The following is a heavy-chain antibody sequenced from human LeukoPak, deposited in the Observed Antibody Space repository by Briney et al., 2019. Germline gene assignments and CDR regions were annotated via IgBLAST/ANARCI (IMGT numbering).Heavy chain of an antibody. CDR2: ISYDGSNK. D-gene: IGHD3-9*01. V-gene: IGHV3-30*18. Sequence: GGSLRLSCAASGFTFSSYGMHWARQAPGKGLEWVAVISYDGSNKYYADSVKGRFTISRDNSKNTLYLQMNSLRAEDTAVYYCAKDEGYYDILTGYYETYYFDYWGQGTLVTVSS. CDR1: GFTFSSYG. J-gene: IGHJ4*02. CDR3: AKDEGYYDILTGYYETYYFDY.